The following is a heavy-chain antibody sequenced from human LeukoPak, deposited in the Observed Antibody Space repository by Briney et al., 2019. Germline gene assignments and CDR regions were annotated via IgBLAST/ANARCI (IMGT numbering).Heavy chain of an antibody. CDR2: ISSSGSTT. D-gene: IGHD6-13*01. Sequence: CAAAGXTFSDYYMSWLRQAPGKGLEWVSYISSSGSTTHYADCVKGGFTISRDNAKNSLYLQMNSLRAEDTAVYYCARVFSIAAAGTFDYWGQGTLLTVSS. CDR3: ARVFSIAAAGTFDY. CDR1: GXTFSDYY. V-gene: IGHV3-11*01. J-gene: IGHJ4*02.